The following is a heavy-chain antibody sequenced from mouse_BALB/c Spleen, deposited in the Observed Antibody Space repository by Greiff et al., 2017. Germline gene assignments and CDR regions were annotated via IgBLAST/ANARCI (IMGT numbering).Heavy chain of an antibody. J-gene: IGHJ4*01. CDR2: IWGGGST. CDR1: GFSLSRYS. CDR3: ARNEVYDPYYAMDY. D-gene: IGHD2-3*01. V-gene: IGHV2-6-4*01. Sequence: VQRVESGPGLVAPSQSLSITCTVSGFSLSRYSVHWVRQPPGKGLEWLGMIWGGGSTDYNSALKSRLSISKDNSKSQVFLKMNSLQTDDTAMYYCARNEVYDPYYAMDYWGQGTSVTVSS.